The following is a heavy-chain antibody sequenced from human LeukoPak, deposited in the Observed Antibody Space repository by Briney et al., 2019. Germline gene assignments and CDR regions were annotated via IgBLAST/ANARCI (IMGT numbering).Heavy chain of an antibody. Sequence: ASVKVSCKASGYTFTIYGISWVRQAPGQGLEWMGWISAYNGYTNYAQKLQGRVTMTTDTSTSTAYMELRSLRSDDTAVYYCARAYVWGSYKLLPYYFDYWGQGTLVTVSS. V-gene: IGHV1-18*01. J-gene: IGHJ4*02. CDR1: GYTFTIYG. D-gene: IGHD3-16*01. CDR3: ARAYVWGSYKLLPYYFDY. CDR2: ISAYNGYT.